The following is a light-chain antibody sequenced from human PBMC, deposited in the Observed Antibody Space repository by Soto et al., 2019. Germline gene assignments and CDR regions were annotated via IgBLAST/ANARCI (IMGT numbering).Light chain of an antibody. Sequence: EIVLTQSPDFLSLSPGERATLSCRASQGMSSAYLAWFQQKPGQAPTLLIYGASTRATGIPDRFSGSGSGTDFTLTISRVEPEDFALYYCQQYGSSSWTFGRGTKVEIK. J-gene: IGKJ1*01. CDR1: QGMSSAY. CDR2: GAS. V-gene: IGKV3-20*01. CDR3: QQYGSSSWT.